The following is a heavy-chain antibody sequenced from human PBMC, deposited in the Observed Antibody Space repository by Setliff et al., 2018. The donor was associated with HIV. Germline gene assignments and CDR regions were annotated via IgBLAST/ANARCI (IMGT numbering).Heavy chain of an antibody. D-gene: IGHD3-9*01. CDR2: IYSTGST. V-gene: IGHV4-61*02. J-gene: IGHJ2*01. Sequence: SETLSLTCTFSGDSISSGNYYWSWIRRPAGKGLEWIGRIYSTGSTNYNPSLKSRVTISSDTSKNLFSLKLTTVTAADAAVYYCTRDTGYILSGYRPHWYFDPWGRGTLVTVSS. CDR3: TRDTGYILSGYRPHWYFDP. CDR1: GDSISSGNYY.